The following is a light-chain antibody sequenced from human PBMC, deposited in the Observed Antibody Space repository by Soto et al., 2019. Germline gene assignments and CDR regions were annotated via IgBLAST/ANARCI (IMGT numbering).Light chain of an antibody. V-gene: IGKV1-27*01. CDR1: QAVNNY. CDR2: AAS. Sequence: DIQMTQSPSSLSASVGDRVTITCRASQAVNNYLVWYQQKPGRAPKLLIYAASTLQSGVPSRFSGGGSGTDFTLTISSLQPEDVATYYCQKYNNGPPATFGPGTKV. CDR3: QKYNNGPPAT. J-gene: IGKJ3*01.